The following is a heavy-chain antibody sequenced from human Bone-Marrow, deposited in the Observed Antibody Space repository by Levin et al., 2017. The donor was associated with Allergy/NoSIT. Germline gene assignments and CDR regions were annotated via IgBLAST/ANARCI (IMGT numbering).Heavy chain of an antibody. CDR2: ISSTGSVT. J-gene: IGHJ3*02. V-gene: IGHV3-11*01. CDR3: ATDRWAWIFDN. CDR1: GFTFGNNY. Sequence: PGGSLRLSCSASGFTFGNNYMNWIRQAPGKGLEWVSYISSTGSVTAYADSVKGRFTVSRDNAKKVLYLQMNSLRSDDTAVYYCATDRWAWIFDNWGQGTMVMVSS. D-gene: IGHD5-12*01.